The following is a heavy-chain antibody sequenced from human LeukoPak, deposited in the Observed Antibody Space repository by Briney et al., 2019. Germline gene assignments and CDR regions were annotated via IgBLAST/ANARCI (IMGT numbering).Heavy chain of an antibody. D-gene: IGHD4-17*01. J-gene: IGHJ5*02. Sequence: GASVKVSCKASGYTFTGYYMHWVRQAPGQGLEWMGWINPNSGGTNYAQKFQGWVTMTRDTSISTAYMELSSLRSEDTAVYYCARLRRTVTTGWFDPWGQGTLVTVSS. CDR2: INPNSGGT. CDR3: ARLRRTVTTGWFDP. V-gene: IGHV1-2*04. CDR1: GYTFTGYY.